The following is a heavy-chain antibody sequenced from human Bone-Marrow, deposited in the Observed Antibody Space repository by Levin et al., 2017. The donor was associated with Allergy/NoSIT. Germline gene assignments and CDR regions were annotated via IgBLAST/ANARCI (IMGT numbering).Heavy chain of an antibody. D-gene: IGHD2-15*01. V-gene: IGHV4-59*08. Sequence: SETLSLTCTVSGGSISSYYWSWIRQPPGKGLEWIGYIYYSGSTSYNPSLKSRVTISVDTSKNQFSLKLSSVTAADTAVYYCARGGGEYCSGGSWYGFGAFGIWGQGTMVTVSS. CDR3: ARGGGEYCSGGSWYGFGAFGI. J-gene: IGHJ3*02. CDR1: GGSISSYY. CDR2: IYYSGST.